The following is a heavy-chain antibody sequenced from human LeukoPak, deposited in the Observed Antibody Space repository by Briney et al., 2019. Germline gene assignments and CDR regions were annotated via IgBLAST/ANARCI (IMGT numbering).Heavy chain of an antibody. CDR3: ARAITIFGELI. D-gene: IGHD3-3*01. V-gene: IGHV3-48*01. CDR1: GFTFSSYS. CDR2: ITASGTAM. Sequence: PGGSLRLSCAASGFTFSSYSMNWVRQAPGKGLEWVSHITASGTAMFYADSVKGRFTISRDNSKNTLYLQMNSLRAEDTAVYYCARAITIFGELIWGQGTMITVSS. J-gene: IGHJ3*02.